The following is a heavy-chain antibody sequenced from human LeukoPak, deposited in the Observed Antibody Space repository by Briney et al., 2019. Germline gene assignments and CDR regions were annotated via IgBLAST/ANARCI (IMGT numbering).Heavy chain of an antibody. CDR3: AKDWRRIVVVGPITRHGNYMDV. CDR2: ISGSGGST. D-gene: IGHD2-15*01. V-gene: IGHV3-23*01. J-gene: IGHJ6*03. CDR1: GFTFSSYA. Sequence: GGSLRLSCAASGFTFSSYAMSWVRQAPGKGLEWVSAISGSGGSTYYADSLKGRFTISRDNSKNTLYLQMNSLRPEDTAVYYCAKDWRRIVVVGPITRHGNYMDVRGKGTTVTISS.